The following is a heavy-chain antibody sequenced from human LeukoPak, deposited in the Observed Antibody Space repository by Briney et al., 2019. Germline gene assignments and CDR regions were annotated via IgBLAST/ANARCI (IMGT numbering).Heavy chain of an antibody. Sequence: PGGSLRLSCAASGFTFSSYSMSWVRQAPGKGLEWVSSISSSSSYIYYADSVKGRFTISRDNAKNSLYLQMNSLRAEDTAVYYCARDLLEWLATPTLDYWGQGTLVTVSS. V-gene: IGHV3-21*01. CDR3: ARDLLEWLATPTLDY. CDR1: GFTFSSYS. D-gene: IGHD3-3*01. J-gene: IGHJ4*02. CDR2: ISSSSSYI.